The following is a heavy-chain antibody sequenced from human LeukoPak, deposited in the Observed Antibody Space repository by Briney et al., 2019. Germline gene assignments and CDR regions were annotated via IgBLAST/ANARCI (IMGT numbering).Heavy chain of an antibody. D-gene: IGHD3-10*02. CDR3: AREISMFVNAFDL. CDR2: IWYDGSNE. J-gene: IGHJ3*01. V-gene: IGHV3-33*01. Sequence: GGSLRLSCAASGFSFSSSGMHWVRQAPGKGLEWVAVIWYDGSNEYYADSVKCRFTISRDNSKNTLHLQMNSLRVEDTSVYYCAREISMFVNAFDLWGQGTLVAVSS. CDR1: GFSFSSSG.